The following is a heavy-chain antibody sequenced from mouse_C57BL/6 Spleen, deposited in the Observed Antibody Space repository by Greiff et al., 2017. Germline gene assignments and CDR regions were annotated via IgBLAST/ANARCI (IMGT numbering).Heavy chain of an antibody. CDR3: ARDDAEVFFFDY. Sequence: VQLQQSGPELVKPGASVQMSCKASGYTFTDYYMHWVKQSHGKSLEWIGYIYPNTGGNGYNQKFKGKATLTVDKSSSTAYMELRSLTSEDSAVYYCARDDAEVFFFDYGGQGTTLTVSS. CDR1: GYTFTDYY. V-gene: IGHV1-34*01. D-gene: IGHD2-3*01. CDR2: IYPNTGGN. J-gene: IGHJ2*01.